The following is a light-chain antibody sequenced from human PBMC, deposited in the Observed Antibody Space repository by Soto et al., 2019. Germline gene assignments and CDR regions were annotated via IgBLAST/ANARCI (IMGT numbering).Light chain of an antibody. J-gene: IGKJ5*01. CDR2: GAS. Sequence: EIVLTQSPGTLSLSPGERATLSCRASHSVSSSYLAWYQQKPGQAPRLLIYGASSRATGIPDRFSGRGSGADFTLTINRLEPEDFAVYYCQQYGSSLTSFGQGTRLEIK. CDR3: QQYGSSLTS. V-gene: IGKV3-20*01. CDR1: HSVSSSY.